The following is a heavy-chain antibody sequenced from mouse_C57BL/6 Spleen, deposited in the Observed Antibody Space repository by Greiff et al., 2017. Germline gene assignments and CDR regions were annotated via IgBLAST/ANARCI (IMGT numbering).Heavy chain of an antibody. CDR2: IWRGGST. V-gene: IGHV2-5*01. CDR1: GFSLTSYG. D-gene: IGHD2-4*01. Sequence: VQLKESGPGLVQPSPSLSITCTVSGFSLTSYGVHWVRQSPGKGLEWLGVIWRGGSTDYNAAFMSGLSITKDNSKSHVFFKMNSLQADDTAISYCAKEDDYGYAMGYWGQGTSVTVSS. CDR3: AKEDDYGYAMGY. J-gene: IGHJ4*01.